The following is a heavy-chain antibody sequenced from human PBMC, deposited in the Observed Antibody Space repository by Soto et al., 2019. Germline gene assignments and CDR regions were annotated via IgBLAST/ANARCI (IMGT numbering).Heavy chain of an antibody. CDR3: AHRPIVGAAI. J-gene: IGHJ4*02. Sequence: QVQLQESGPGLVKTSGTLSLTCAVFGGSISNSNCWTWVRQPPGKGLDWIGEIFHSGSTNYNSSLMGRVTISVDKANNQFSLKLSSVTAADTAVYYCAHRPIVGAAIWGQGTLVTVSS. CDR1: GGSISNSNC. V-gene: IGHV4-4*02. D-gene: IGHD1-26*01. CDR2: IFHSGST.